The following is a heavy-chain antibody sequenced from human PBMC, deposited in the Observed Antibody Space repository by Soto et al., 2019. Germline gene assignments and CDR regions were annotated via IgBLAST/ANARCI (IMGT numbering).Heavy chain of an antibody. CDR1: GGSISNYF. J-gene: IGHJ4*02. CDR3: ARGVKYNSGWHYFDQ. CDR2: IYYSGNT. V-gene: IGHV4-59*01. Sequence: SETLSLTCTVSGGSISNYFWSWIRQPPGKGLEWIGYIYYSGNTNYSPSFRSRVTISVDTSKNQFSLKVSSVSAADTAVYYCARGVKYNSGWHYFDQWGQGSLVTVSS. D-gene: IGHD5-12*01.